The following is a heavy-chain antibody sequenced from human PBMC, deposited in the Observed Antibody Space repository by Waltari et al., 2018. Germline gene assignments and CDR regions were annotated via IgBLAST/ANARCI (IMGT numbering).Heavy chain of an antibody. Sequence: QVQLQESGPGLVKPSQTLSLTCTVSGGSISSGDYYWSWIRQPPGKGLEWIGYIYYSGSTYYNPSLKSRVTISVDTSKNQFSLKLSSVTAADTAVYYCARVPLSTDYTPYYYYYYMDVWGKGTTVTVSS. CDR2: IYYSGST. V-gene: IGHV4-30-4*08. D-gene: IGHD4-4*01. CDR3: ARVPLSTDYTPYYYYYYMDV. J-gene: IGHJ6*03. CDR1: GGSISSGDYY.